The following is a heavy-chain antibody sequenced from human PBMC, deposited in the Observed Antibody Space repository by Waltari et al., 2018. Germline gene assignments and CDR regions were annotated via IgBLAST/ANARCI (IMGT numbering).Heavy chain of an antibody. D-gene: IGHD4-17*01. Sequence: QVQLVQSGAEVKKPGSSVKVSCKASGGTFSSYDISWVRQAPGQGFEWMGRIIPIFGTANYAQKFQGRVTITADESTSTAYMELSSLRSEDTAVYYCARARHGDYIDYWGQGTLVTVSS. CDR1: GGTFSSYD. CDR3: ARARHGDYIDY. V-gene: IGHV1-69*15. CDR2: IIPIFGTA. J-gene: IGHJ4*02.